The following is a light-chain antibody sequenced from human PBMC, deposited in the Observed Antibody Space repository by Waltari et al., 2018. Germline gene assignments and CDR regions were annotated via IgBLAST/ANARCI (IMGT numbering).Light chain of an antibody. V-gene: IGKV3-11*01. CDR1: QSVSSS. CDR2: DAS. J-gene: IGKJ5*01. CDR3: QQRSNWIT. Sequence: EIVLTQSPATLSLSPGERAPLACRASQSVSSSLAWYQQKPGQAPRLRSYDASNGATGIPARFSGSGSGTDFTLTISSLEPEDFAVYYCQQRSNWITFGQGTRLEIK.